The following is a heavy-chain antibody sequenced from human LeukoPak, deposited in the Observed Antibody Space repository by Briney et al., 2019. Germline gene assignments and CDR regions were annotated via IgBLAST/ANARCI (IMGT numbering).Heavy chain of an antibody. CDR3: ARDEAGDWFDP. Sequence: GGSLRLSCATSGFSFGAHGMHWVRRAPGKGLEWVAVIWYDGSSKYYADSVKGRFTISRDNSKNTLYLQMNSLRAEDTAVYYCARDEAGDWFDPWGQGTLVTVSS. CDR2: IWYDGSSK. J-gene: IGHJ5*02. V-gene: IGHV3-33*01. CDR1: GFSFGAHG.